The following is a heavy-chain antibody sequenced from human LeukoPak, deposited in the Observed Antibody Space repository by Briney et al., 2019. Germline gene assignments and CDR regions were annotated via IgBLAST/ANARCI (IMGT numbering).Heavy chain of an antibody. D-gene: IGHD3-10*01. Sequence: PSETLSLTCTVSGGSISSSSYYWGWIRQPPGKGLEWIGEINHSGSTNYNPSLKSRVTISVDTSKNQFSLKLSSVTAADTAVYYCARGLVLLWFGESHYFDYWGQGTLVTVSS. CDR1: GGSISSSSYY. CDR3: ARGLVLLWFGESHYFDY. V-gene: IGHV4-39*07. CDR2: INHSGST. J-gene: IGHJ4*02.